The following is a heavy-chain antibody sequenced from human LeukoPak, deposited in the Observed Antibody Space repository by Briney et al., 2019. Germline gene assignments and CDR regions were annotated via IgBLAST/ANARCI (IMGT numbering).Heavy chain of an antibody. J-gene: IGHJ4*02. D-gene: IGHD3-22*01. V-gene: IGHV1-46*01. CDR1: GYTFTSYA. CDR3: ARDLYERDSSGHYGGGFDY. CDR2: INPSGGSP. Sequence: ASVKVSCKASGYTFTSYAMHWVRQAPGQGLEWMGIINPSGGSPTYAQMIQGRVTMTRDTSTSAVYMELSSLTSEDTAVYYCARDLYERDSSGHYGGGFDYWGQGTLVAVSS.